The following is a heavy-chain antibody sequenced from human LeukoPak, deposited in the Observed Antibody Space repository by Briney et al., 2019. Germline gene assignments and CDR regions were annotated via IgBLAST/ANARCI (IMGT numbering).Heavy chain of an antibody. V-gene: IGHV3-30*18. J-gene: IGHJ4*02. CDR2: ISPDGSSK. CDR1: GFTFSTYG. CDR3: AKEIGDFSGFDY. D-gene: IGHD3-10*01. Sequence: QPGGSLRLSCAASGFTFSTYGMHWVRQAPGKGLEWVAVISPDGSSKYHADSVKGRFTISRDNSKNTLYLQMNSLRAEDTAVYYCAKEIGDFSGFDYWGQGTLVTVSS.